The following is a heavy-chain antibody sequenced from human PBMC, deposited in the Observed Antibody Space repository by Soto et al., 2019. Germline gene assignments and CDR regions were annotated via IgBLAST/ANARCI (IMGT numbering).Heavy chain of an antibody. V-gene: IGHV3-33*01. CDR3: ARARYYDSSGYYSAFDY. D-gene: IGHD3-22*01. J-gene: IGHJ4*02. Sequence: SLRLSCAASGFTFSTYGIHWVRQAPGKGLEWVSVIWYDGSYKFYADSVKGRFTISRDNSKNTLFLQMNSLRAEDAAVYYCARARYYDSSGYYSAFDYWGQGT. CDR2: IWYDGSYK. CDR1: GFTFSTYG.